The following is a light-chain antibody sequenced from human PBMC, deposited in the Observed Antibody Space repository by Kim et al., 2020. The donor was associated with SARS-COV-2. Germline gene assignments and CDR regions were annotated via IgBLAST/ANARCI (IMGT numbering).Light chain of an antibody. CDR1: DMGSKS. CDR2: YDS. V-gene: IGLV3-21*04. Sequence: APGKTARITCGGKDMGSKSVHWYQEKAGQAPVLVIYYDSDRPSGNPERFSGSNSGNTATLTISRVEAGDEADYYCQVWDSSSDRGVFGGGTKLTVL. CDR3: QVWDSSSDRGV. J-gene: IGLJ2*01.